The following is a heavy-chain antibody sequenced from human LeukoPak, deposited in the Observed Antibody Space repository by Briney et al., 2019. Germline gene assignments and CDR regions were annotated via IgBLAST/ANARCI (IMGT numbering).Heavy chain of an antibody. CDR2: ISGSGGST. J-gene: IGHJ4*02. D-gene: IGHD3-10*01. CDR3: AKDFKSMVRGVIND. Sequence: GGSLRLSCAASGFTFSSYAMSWVRQAPGKGLEWVSAISGSGGSTYYADSVKGRFTISRDNSKNTLYLQMNSLRAEDTAVYHCAKDFKSMVRGVINDWGQGTLVTVSS. V-gene: IGHV3-23*01. CDR1: GFTFSSYA.